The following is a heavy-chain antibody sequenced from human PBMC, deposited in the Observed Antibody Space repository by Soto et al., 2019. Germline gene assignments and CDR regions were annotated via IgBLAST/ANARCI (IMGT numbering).Heavy chain of an antibody. CDR1: GFTFSSYW. J-gene: IGHJ4*02. CDR2: INSDGSST. Sequence: GGSLRLSCAASGFTFSSYWMHWFRQAPGKGLVWVSRINSDGSSTSYADSVKGRFTISRDNAKNTLYLQMNSLRAEDTAVYYCAREPVVYQDMVGVVPSYFDFWGQGTLVTVSS. D-gene: IGHD2-15*01. CDR3: AREPVVYQDMVGVVPSYFDF. V-gene: IGHV3-74*01.